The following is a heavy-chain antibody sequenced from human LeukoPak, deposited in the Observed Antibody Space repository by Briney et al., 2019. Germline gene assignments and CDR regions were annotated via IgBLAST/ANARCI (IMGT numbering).Heavy chain of an antibody. D-gene: IGHD7-27*01. J-gene: IGHJ4*02. CDR3: ARLRLGSFDY. CDR1: GDSISDSDYY. CDR2: IYCSGST. V-gene: IGHV4-39*01. Sequence: SETLSLTCTVSGDSISDSDYYWALIRQPPGKGLEWIGSIYCSGSTYYNPSLKSRVTISVDTSKNQFSLKLSSVTAADTAAYYCARLRLGSFDYWGQGTLVTVSS.